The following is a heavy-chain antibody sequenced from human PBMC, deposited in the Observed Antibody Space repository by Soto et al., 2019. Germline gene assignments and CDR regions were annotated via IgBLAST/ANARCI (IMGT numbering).Heavy chain of an antibody. Sequence: GASVKVSCKASGYTFTGYYMHWLRQAPGQGLEWMGWINPNSGGTNYAQKFQGRVTMTRDTSTSTAYMELRSPTSDDTAIYYCARDTYDTTGYPLDYWGQGTLVTVSS. CDR2: INPNSGGT. D-gene: IGHD3-22*01. J-gene: IGHJ4*02. V-gene: IGHV1-2*02. CDR3: ARDTYDTTGYPLDY. CDR1: GYTFTGYY.